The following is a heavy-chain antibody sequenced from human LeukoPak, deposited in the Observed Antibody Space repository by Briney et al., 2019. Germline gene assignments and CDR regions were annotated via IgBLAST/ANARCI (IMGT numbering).Heavy chain of an antibody. J-gene: IGHJ4*02. CDR3: VSGSSLRSDY. CDR1: GYTFLNHC. CDR2: INPNSGAT. D-gene: IGHD6-19*01. V-gene: IGHV1-2*02. Sequence: GASVRVSCKASGYTFLNHCLHWVRQAPGQGLEWMGWINPNSGATNYAQKFQGRVTMTRDTPISTAYMELSRLRSDDTAVYYCVSGSSLRSDYWGQGTLVTVSS.